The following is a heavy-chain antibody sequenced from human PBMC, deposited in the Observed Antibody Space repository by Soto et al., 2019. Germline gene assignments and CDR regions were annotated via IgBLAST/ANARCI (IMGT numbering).Heavy chain of an antibody. V-gene: IGHV1-46*01. Sequence: GASVKVSCKASGYTLIMYYIHWMRQAPGQGLEWMGLINPSGGSTTYAQKFQGRVTMTRDTSTSTVYMDLSSLKSEDTAVYYCAKDRDADDVGAPIDYWGQGTLVTVSS. D-gene: IGHD3-10*01. CDR1: GYTLIMYY. CDR3: AKDRDADDVGAPIDY. CDR2: INPSGGST. J-gene: IGHJ4*02.